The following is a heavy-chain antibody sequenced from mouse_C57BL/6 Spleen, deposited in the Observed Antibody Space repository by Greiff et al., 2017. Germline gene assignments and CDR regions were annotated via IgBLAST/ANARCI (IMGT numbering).Heavy chain of an antibody. V-gene: IGHV1-53*01. Sequence: VKLQQPGTELVKPGASVKLSCKASGYTFTSYWMHWVKQRPGQGLEWIGNINPSNGGTNYNEKFKGKATLTVDKSSSTAYMQLSSLTSEDSAVYYCARGDGYYVSPFAYWGQGTLVTVSA. CDR1: GYTFTSYW. J-gene: IGHJ3*01. CDR2: INPSNGGT. D-gene: IGHD2-3*01. CDR3: ARGDGYYVSPFAY.